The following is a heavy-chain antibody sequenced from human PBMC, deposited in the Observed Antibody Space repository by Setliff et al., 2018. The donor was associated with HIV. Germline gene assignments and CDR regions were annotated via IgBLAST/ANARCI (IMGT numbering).Heavy chain of an antibody. CDR3: ARSAAYDSSGYYLSP. V-gene: IGHV4-59*01. CDR2: IYYSGST. CDR1: GGSFSGYY. D-gene: IGHD3-22*01. J-gene: IGHJ4*02. Sequence: PSETLSLTCAVYGGSFSGYYWSWIRQPPGKGLEWIGYIYYSGSTNYNPSLKSRVTISVDTSKKQFSLKLSSVTAADTAVYYCARSAAYDSSGYYLSPWGQGTLVTVSS.